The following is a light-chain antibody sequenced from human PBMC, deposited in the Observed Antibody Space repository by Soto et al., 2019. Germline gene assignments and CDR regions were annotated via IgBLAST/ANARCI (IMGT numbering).Light chain of an antibody. V-gene: IGKV3-20*01. CDR1: QSVSSSY. CDR3: QQYGSSPPLT. Sequence: EIVLTQSPGTLSLSPGERATLSCRASQSVSSSYLAWYQQKPGQAPRLLIYGASSRATGIPDRFSGSGPGTDLPPTNRRLEPEDFSVYYWQQYGSSPPLTFGGGTKVEIK. J-gene: IGKJ4*01. CDR2: GAS.